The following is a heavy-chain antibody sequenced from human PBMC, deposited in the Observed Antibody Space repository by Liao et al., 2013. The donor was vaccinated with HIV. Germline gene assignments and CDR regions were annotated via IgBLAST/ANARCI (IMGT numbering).Heavy chain of an antibody. D-gene: IGHD3-3*02. CDR1: GGSISSGSYY. V-gene: IGHV4-61*10. Sequence: QLQLQESGPGLVKPSETLSLTCTVSGGSISSGSYYWSWIRQPAGKGLEWIGEINHSGSTNYNPSLKSRVTISVDTSKNQFSLKLSSVTAADTAVYYCARELLASDYWGQGTLVTVSA. CDR3: ARELLASDY. J-gene: IGHJ4*02. CDR2: INHSGST.